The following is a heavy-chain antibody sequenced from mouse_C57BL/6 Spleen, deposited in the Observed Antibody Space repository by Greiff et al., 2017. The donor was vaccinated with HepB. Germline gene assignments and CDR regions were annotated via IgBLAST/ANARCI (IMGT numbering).Heavy chain of an antibody. CDR2: ISYDGSN. CDR3: SRGVVPRYFDV. J-gene: IGHJ1*03. D-gene: IGHD1-1*01. V-gene: IGHV3-6*01. CDR1: GYSIPSGYY. Sequence: EVQLQQSGPGLVKPSQSLSLTCSVTGYSIPSGYYWNWIRQFPGNTLEWMGYISYDGSNNYHPSLKNRISITRDTSKNQFFLKLNSLTTEDTATYYCSRGVVPRYFDVWGTGTTVTVSS.